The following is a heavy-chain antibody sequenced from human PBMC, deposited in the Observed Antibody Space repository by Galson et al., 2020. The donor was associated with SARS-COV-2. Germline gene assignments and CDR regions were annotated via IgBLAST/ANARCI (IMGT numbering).Heavy chain of an antibody. V-gene: IGHV3-15*01. Sequence: GESLKISCAASGFTFSNAWMSWVRQAPGKGLEWVGRIKSKTDGGTTDYAAPVKGRFTISRDDSKNTLYLQMNSLKTEDTAVYYCTTDIVVVPAAKEVDYWGQGTLVTVSS. CDR1: GFTFSNAW. D-gene: IGHD2-2*01. J-gene: IGHJ4*02. CDR3: TTDIVVVPAAKEVDY. CDR2: IKSKTDGGTT.